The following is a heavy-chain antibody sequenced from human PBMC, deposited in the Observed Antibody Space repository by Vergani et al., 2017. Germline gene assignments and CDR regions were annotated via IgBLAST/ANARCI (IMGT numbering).Heavy chain of an antibody. CDR2: ISYSGST. CDR1: GGSISSYY. V-gene: IGHV4-59*08. CDR3: ARRTTMVRGVLEIARYYFDY. Sequence: QVHLQESGPGLVKPSETLSLTCTVSGGSISSYYWSWIRQPPGKGLEWIGYISYSGSTNYNPSLKSRVTISVDTSKNQFSLKLSSVTAADTAVYYCARRTTMVRGVLEIARYYFDYWGQGTLVTVSS. D-gene: IGHD3-10*01. J-gene: IGHJ4*02.